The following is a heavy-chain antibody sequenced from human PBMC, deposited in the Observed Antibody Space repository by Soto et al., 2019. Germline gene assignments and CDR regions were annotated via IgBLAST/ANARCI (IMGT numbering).Heavy chain of an antibody. CDR2: ISYDGSNK. V-gene: IGHV3-30-3*01. Sequence: QVQLVESGGGVVQPGRSLRLSCAASGFTFSSYAMHWVRQAPGKGLEWVAVISYDGSNKYYADSVKGRFTISGDNSKNTLYLQMNSLGAEDTAVYYCARDKRDLRFLEWSYYFDYLGQGTLVTVSS. D-gene: IGHD3-3*01. CDR3: ARDKRDLRFLEWSYYFDY. CDR1: GFTFSSYA. J-gene: IGHJ4*02.